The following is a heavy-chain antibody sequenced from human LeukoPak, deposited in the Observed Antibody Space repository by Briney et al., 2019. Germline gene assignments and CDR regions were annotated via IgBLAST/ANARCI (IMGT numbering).Heavy chain of an antibody. J-gene: IGHJ4*02. V-gene: IGHV3-9*03. CDR1: GFTFDEYA. Sequence: PGGSLRLSCAASGFTFDEYAMHWVRQAPGKGLEWVSGISWNSGSIGYADSVKGRFTISRDNAKNSLYLQMNSLRPEDMALYYCVKDSPPGRLTVYHALFDYWGQGTLVTVSS. CDR3: VKDSPPGRLTVYHALFDY. CDR2: ISWNSGSI. D-gene: IGHD3-10*01.